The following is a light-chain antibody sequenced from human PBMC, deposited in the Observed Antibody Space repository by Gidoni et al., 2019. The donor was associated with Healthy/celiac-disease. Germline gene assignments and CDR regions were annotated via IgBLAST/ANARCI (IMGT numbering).Light chain of an antibody. CDR2: DVS. Sequence: QSALTHPASVSGSPVQSITISCTGTSSDVGGYNYVAWYQQHPGKAPKLMIYDVSNRPSGVSNRGSGSTSGNTASLTISGLQGEDEADYYCSSYTSSSTLGVFGTGTKVSVL. CDR1: SSDVGGYNY. J-gene: IGLJ1*01. CDR3: SSYTSSSTLGV. V-gene: IGLV2-14*01.